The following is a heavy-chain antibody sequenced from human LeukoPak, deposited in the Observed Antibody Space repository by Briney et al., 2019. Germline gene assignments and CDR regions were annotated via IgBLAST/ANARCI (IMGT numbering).Heavy chain of an antibody. CDR2: IGHDGKYL. Sequence: GGSLRLSCAASGFNFGVYGIHWVREAPGKGLEWVGDIGHDGKYLKYVDSVRGRFTISRGNSRNPQGLQKNRRRLQDTAFHYRARDFGVGGYFYYCGPGTLGNGSS. J-gene: IGHJ4*02. CDR1: GFNFGVYG. V-gene: IGHV3-33*01. D-gene: IGHD3-10*01. CDR3: ARDFGVGGYFYY.